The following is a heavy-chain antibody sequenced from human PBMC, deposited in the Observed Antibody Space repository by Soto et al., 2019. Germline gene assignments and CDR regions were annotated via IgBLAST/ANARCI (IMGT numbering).Heavy chain of an antibody. D-gene: IGHD3-10*01. CDR3: TRDQPITP. Sequence: PXVSLRLSGTASGFTFGDYAMSWVRQAPGKGLEWVGFIRSKGSGGTSEYAASVKGRFTFSRDDSKSIAYLQMNSLKTEDTAVYYCTRDQPITPWGQGTMVTVSS. CDR1: GFTFGDYA. V-gene: IGHV3-49*04. CDR2: IRSKGSGGTS. J-gene: IGHJ3*01.